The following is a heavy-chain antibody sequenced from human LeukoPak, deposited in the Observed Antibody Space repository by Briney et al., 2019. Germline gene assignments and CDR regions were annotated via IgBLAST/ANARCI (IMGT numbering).Heavy chain of an antibody. D-gene: IGHD2-15*01. CDR3: AKEVVAAGPN. CDR1: GGTFSSYA. Sequence: GASVKVSCKASGGTFSSYAMSWVRQAPGKGLEWVSAISGSGGSTYYADSVKGRFTISRDNSKNTLYLQMNSLRAEDTAVYYCAKEVVAAGPNWGQGTLVTVSS. J-gene: IGHJ4*02. V-gene: IGHV3-23*01. CDR2: ISGSGGST.